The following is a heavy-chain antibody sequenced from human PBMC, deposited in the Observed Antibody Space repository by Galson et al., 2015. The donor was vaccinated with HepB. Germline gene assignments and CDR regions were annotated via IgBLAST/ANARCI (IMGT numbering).Heavy chain of an antibody. Sequence: SLRLSCAASGFTFSSYWMHWVRQVPGKGLVWVSRINGDGSSTTYADSVKGRFTISRDNAKNTLSLQMNSLRAEDTAVYYCARGDDSDWSVSIGYWGQGTLVTVSS. CDR3: ARGDDSDWSVSIGY. V-gene: IGHV3-74*01. D-gene: IGHD6-19*01. CDR2: INGDGSST. CDR1: GFTFSSYW. J-gene: IGHJ4*02.